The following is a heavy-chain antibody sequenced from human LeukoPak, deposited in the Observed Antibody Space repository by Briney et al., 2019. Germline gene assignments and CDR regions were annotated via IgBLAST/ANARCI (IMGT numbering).Heavy chain of an antibody. D-gene: IGHD3-10*01. V-gene: IGHV3-23*01. J-gene: IGHJ6*02. CDR2: ISGSGGST. CDR3: AERAMVQGVIAGMDV. CDR1: GFTFSSYA. Sequence: GRSLRLSCAASGFTFSSYAMSWVRQAPGKGLEWVSAISGSGGSTYYADSVKGRFTISRDNSKNTLYLQMNSLRAEDTAVYYYAERAMVQGVIAGMDVWGQGTTVTVSS.